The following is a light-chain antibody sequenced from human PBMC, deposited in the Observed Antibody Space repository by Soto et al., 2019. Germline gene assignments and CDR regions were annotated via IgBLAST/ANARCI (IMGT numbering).Light chain of an antibody. J-gene: IGLJ1*01. Sequence: QSVVTQPPSVSAAPGQKVTISCSGSSSNIGGNSVSWYQQLPGTAPKRPIYDDTKRPSGIPDRFSGSKSGTSAPLGITGFQTGDEADYYCGSWDSSLSAYVFGTGTKVTVL. CDR1: SSNIGGNS. CDR2: DDT. CDR3: GSWDSSLSAYV. V-gene: IGLV1-51*01.